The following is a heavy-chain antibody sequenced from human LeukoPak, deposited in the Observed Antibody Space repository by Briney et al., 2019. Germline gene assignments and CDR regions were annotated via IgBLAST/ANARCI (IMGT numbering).Heavy chain of an antibody. V-gene: IGHV4-4*08. CDR1: GGSSSGYY. J-gene: IGHJ4*02. CDR2: VYNSEYT. CDR3: ARNWGSGGSYLLDF. D-gene: IGHD6-19*01. Sequence: PSETLSLTCTVSGGSSSGYYWSWVRQPPGKGLEWIGYVYNSEYTKYNPSLKSRVSISFDTSKNQFSLTLTSVTALDTAVYYCARNWGSGGSYLLDFWGQGMLVTVSA.